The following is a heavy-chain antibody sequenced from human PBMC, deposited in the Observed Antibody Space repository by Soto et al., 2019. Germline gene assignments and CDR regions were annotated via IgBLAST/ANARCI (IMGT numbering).Heavy chain of an antibody. CDR1: GGSISSYY. Sequence: QVQLQESGPGLVKPSETLSLTCTVSGGSISSYYWSWIRQPPGKGLEWIGYIYYSGSTNYNPSLKSRVTISIDTSKSQLSLKLSSVTAADTAVYYCARHVNYYGSGSYNDYWGQGTLVTVSS. D-gene: IGHD3-10*01. V-gene: IGHV4-59*08. CDR2: IYYSGST. CDR3: ARHVNYYGSGSYNDY. J-gene: IGHJ4*02.